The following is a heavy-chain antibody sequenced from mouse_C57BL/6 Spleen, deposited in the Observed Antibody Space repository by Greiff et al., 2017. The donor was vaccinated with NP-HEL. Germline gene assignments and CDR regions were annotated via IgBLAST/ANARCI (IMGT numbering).Heavy chain of an antibody. CDR2: INPSSGYT. D-gene: IGHD2-5*01. CDR3: ARYYSNWYAMDY. V-gene: IGHV1-7*01. J-gene: IGHJ4*01. CDR1: GYTFTSYW. Sequence: VQLQQSGAELAKPGASVKLSCKASGYTFTSYWMHWVKQRPGQGLEWIGYINPSSGYTKYNQKFKDKATLTADISSSTAYMQLSSLTYEDSAVYYCARYYSNWYAMDYWGQGTSVTVSS.